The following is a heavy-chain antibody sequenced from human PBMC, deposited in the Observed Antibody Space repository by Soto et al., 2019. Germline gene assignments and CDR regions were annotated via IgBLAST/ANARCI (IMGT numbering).Heavy chain of an antibody. J-gene: IGHJ4*02. CDR3: GPRGAVADPRGY. D-gene: IGHD6-19*01. CDR2: INHSGST. Sequence: SETLSLTCTVSGGSVSSYYWTWIRQLPGKGLEWIGEINHSGSTNYNPSLKSRVAISVDTSKNQFSLNLRSVTAADTAVYYCGPRGAVADPRGYWGQGTLVTVS. CDR1: GGSVSSYY. V-gene: IGHV4-34*01.